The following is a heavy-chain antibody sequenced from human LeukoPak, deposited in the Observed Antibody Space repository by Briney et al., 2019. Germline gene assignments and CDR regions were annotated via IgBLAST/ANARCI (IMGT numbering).Heavy chain of an antibody. CDR2: ISYDGSNK. D-gene: IGHD3-10*01. CDR3: AKGEWFGELLPYGMDV. Sequence: PGRSLRLSCAASGFTFSSYGMHWVRQAPGKGLEWVAVISYDGSNKYYADSVKGRFTISRDNSKNTLYLQMNSLRAEDTAVYYCAKGEWFGELLPYGMDVWGQGTTVTVSS. V-gene: IGHV3-30*18. J-gene: IGHJ6*02. CDR1: GFTFSSYG.